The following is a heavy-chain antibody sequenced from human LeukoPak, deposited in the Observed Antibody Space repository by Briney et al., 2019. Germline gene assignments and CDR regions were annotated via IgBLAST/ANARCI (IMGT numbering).Heavy chain of an antibody. CDR1: GFTFSSYA. CDR3: ARDNDILTGYPHFDY. Sequence: GGSLRLSCAASGFTFSSYAMHWVRQAPGKGLEWVAVISYDGSNKYYADSVKGRFTISRDNAKNSLYLQMNSLRAEDTAVYYCARDNDILTGYPHFDYWGQGTLVTVSS. CDR2: ISYDGSNK. J-gene: IGHJ4*02. V-gene: IGHV3-30-3*01. D-gene: IGHD3-9*01.